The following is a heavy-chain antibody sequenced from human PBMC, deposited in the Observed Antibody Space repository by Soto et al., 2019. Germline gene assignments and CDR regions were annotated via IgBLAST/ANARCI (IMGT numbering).Heavy chain of an antibody. Sequence: SVKVSCKASGGTFSSYTISWVRQAPGQGLEWMGRIIPILGIANYAQKFQGRVTITADKSTSTAYMELSSLRSEDTAVYYCAIFAGHHDSSGYHYAAEYFQHWG. D-gene: IGHD3-22*01. CDR3: AIFAGHHDSSGYHYAAEYFQH. J-gene: IGHJ1*01. CDR1: GGTFSSYT. CDR2: IIPILGIA. V-gene: IGHV1-69*02.